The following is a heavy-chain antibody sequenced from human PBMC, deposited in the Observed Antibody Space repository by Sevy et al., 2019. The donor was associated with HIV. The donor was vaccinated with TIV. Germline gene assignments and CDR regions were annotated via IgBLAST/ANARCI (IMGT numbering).Heavy chain of an antibody. CDR1: GYTFSSYG. Sequence: ASVKVSCKASGYTFSSYGISWVRQAPGQGLEWMGWISGYNGNTNFPQKLQGRVTMTTDTSTSTAYMEVRSLRSDDTAVYYCARAGYLNWFDPWGQRTLVTGSS. J-gene: IGHJ5*02. D-gene: IGHD1-1*01. V-gene: IGHV1-18*01. CDR3: ARAGYLNWFDP. CDR2: ISGYNGNT.